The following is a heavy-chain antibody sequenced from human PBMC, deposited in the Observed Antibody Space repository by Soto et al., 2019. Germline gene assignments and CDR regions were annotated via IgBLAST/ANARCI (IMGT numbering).Heavy chain of an antibody. CDR1: GFPFDDYA. V-gene: IGHV3-9*01. Sequence: GGSLILSCAASGFPFDDYAMYWVRQTPGKGLEWVSGISWSGNNMDYRDSVKGRFTISRDNAKNSLYLQMNSLRVEDTAVYYCARVTGYYYVDYWGQGTLVTVSS. D-gene: IGHD3-9*01. CDR3: ARVTGYYYVDY. CDR2: ISWSGNNM. J-gene: IGHJ4*02.